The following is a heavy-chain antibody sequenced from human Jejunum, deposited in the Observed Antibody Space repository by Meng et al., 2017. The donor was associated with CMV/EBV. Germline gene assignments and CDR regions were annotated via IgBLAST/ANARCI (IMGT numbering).Heavy chain of an antibody. CDR2: IRYDGTTN. CDR1: GFAVSSSG. Sequence: AASGFAVSSSGMNAVRQARGKGLEWVGFIRYDGTTNHADSVKGRFNITRDNSRDTLYLQMNDLRTDETAIDCCTKDYGTTHFSGSWGQGTLVTVSS. CDR3: TKDYGTTHFSGS. D-gene: IGHD1/OR15-1a*01. V-gene: IGHV3-30*02. J-gene: IGHJ1*01.